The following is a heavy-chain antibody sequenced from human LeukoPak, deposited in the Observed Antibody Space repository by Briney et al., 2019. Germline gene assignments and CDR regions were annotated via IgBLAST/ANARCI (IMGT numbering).Heavy chain of an antibody. CDR1: GGSITSGGYY. J-gene: IGHJ4*02. CDR2: IYYSGST. D-gene: IGHD3-10*01. Sequence: SETLSLTCTVSGGSITSGGYYWSWIRQPPGKGLEWIGYIYYSGSTNYNPSLKSRVTISVDTSKNQFSLKLSSVTAADTAVYYCARHGDGSGSYLVDYWGQGTLVTVSS. V-gene: IGHV4-61*08. CDR3: ARHGDGSGSYLVDY.